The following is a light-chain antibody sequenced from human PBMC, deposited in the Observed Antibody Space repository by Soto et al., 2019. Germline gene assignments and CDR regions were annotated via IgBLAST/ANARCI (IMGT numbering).Light chain of an antibody. CDR1: SSDVGGYNY. J-gene: IGLJ1*01. CDR2: DVS. Sequence: LTQPASVTGSPGESITISSTGTSSDVGGYNYVSWYQQHPGKAPKLMIYDVSNRPSGVSNRFSGSKSGNTASLTISGLQAEDEADYYCSSYTSSSTLEVFGTVTKVTVL. CDR3: SSYTSSSTLEV. V-gene: IGLV2-14*01.